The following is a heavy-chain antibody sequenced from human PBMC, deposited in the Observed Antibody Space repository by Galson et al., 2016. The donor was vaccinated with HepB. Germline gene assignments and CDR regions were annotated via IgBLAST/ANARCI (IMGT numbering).Heavy chain of an antibody. CDR1: GDSVSSNSAA. CDR2: TYYRSKWYN. D-gene: IGHD3-3*01. CDR3: EREARILEWLLPVFDY. J-gene: IGHJ4*02. V-gene: IGHV6-1*01. Sequence: CAISGDSVSSNSAAWNWIRQSPSRGLEWLGRTYYRSKWYNDYAVSVKSRITINPDTSKNQFSLQLNSVTPEDTAVYYCEREARILEWLLPVFDYWGQGTLVTVSS.